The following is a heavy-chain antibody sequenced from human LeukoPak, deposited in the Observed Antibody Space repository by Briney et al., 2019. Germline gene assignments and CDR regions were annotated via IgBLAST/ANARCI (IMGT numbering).Heavy chain of an antibody. CDR3: ARDRAAADLDY. V-gene: IGHV3-21*01. J-gene: IGHJ4*02. CDR2: ISSSSSYI. D-gene: IGHD6-13*01. Sequence: GGSLRLSCAASGFTFSAYSMNWVRQAPGKGLEWVSSISSSSSYIYYADSVQGRFTVSRDNAQNSLSLQMNSLRAEDTAVYYCARDRAAADLDYWGQGTLVTVSS. CDR1: GFTFSAYS.